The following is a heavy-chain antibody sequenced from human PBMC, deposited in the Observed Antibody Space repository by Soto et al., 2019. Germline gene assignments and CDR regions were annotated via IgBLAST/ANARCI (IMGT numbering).Heavy chain of an antibody. CDR3: ARRTTEHKAFDY. CDR1: GFTFSSYA. Sequence: GSLRLSCAASGFTFSSYAMSWVRQAPGKGLEWVSATTGNGGDTYYADSVKGRFTISRDNSENTLYLQMNSLRADDTAVYYCARRTTEHKAFDYWGQGIVVPGSS. D-gene: IGHD1-1*01. V-gene: IGHV3-23*01. CDR2: TTGNGGDT. J-gene: IGHJ4*02.